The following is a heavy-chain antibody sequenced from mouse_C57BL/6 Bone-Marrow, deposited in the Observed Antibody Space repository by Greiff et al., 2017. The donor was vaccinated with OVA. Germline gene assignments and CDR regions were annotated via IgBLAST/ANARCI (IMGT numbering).Heavy chain of an antibody. CDR1: GYSITSGYY. Sequence: VQLQESGPGLVKPSQSLSLTCSVTGYSITSGYYWNWIRQFPGNKLEWMGYISYDGSNNYNPSLKNRISITRDTSKNQFFLKLNSVTTEDTATYYCANYDYDVGWFAYWGQGTLVTVSA. J-gene: IGHJ3*01. CDR3: ANYDYDVGWFAY. D-gene: IGHD2-4*01. V-gene: IGHV3-6*01. CDR2: ISYDGSN.